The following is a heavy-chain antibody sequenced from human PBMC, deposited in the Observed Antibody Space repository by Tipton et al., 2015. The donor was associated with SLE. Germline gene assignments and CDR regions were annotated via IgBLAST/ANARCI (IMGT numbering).Heavy chain of an antibody. CDR3: AREGGGVYNWNYEDY. CDR1: GFTVSSSY. D-gene: IGHD1-7*01. CDR2: MSSDGRNK. V-gene: IGHV3-30*03. Sequence: QLVQSGGGLIQPGGSLRLSCAASGFTVSSSYMSWVRQVPVKGLEWVAVMSSDGRNKYYADSVKDRFTISRDNSKNTLYLQMGSLRAEDMAVYYCAREGGGVYNWNYEDYWGQGTLVTVSS. J-gene: IGHJ4*02.